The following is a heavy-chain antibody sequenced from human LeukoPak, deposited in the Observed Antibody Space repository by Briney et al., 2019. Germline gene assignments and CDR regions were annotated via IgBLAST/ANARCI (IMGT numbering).Heavy chain of an antibody. CDR3: ARGFGSSWYYFDY. CDR2: IHDSGST. V-gene: IGHV4-34*01. Sequence: SEILSLTCAVYGGSFSDYYWNWIRQPPGKGLEWIGYIHDSGSTNYNPSLKSRVTISVDTSKKQFSLKLSSVTAADTAVYYCARGFGSSWYYFDYWGQGTLVTASS. CDR1: GGSFSDYY. J-gene: IGHJ4*02. D-gene: IGHD6-13*01.